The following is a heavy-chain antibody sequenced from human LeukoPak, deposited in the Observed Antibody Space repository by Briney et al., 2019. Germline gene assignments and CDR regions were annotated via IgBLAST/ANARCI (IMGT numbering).Heavy chain of an antibody. CDR1: GFTFSSYG. CDR2: IGYDGSNK. Sequence: PGGSLRLSCAASGFTFSSYGMHWVRQAPGKGLEWVAFIGYDGSNKYYADSVKGRFTISRDNSKNTLYLQMNSLRAEDTAVYYCATARGITIFGGDNNWFDRWGQGTLVTVSS. D-gene: IGHD3-3*01. V-gene: IGHV3-30*02. J-gene: IGHJ5*02. CDR3: ATARGITIFGGDNNWFDR.